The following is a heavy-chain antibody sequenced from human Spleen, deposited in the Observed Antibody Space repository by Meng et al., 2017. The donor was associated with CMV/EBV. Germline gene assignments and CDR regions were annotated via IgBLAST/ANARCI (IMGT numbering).Heavy chain of an antibody. Sequence: SVKVSCKASGGSFSSYAFSWVRQAPGQGLEWMGGIIPIFNIANYAQKFQGRVTITTDEATTTAYMELNSLRSEDTAVYYCARDRTGDCRSTSCYNYYYYYGMDVWGQGTTVTVSS. CDR1: GGSFSSYA. V-gene: IGHV1-69*05. D-gene: IGHD2-2*02. CDR3: ARDRTGDCRSTSCYNYYYYYGMDV. CDR2: IIPIFNIA. J-gene: IGHJ6*02.